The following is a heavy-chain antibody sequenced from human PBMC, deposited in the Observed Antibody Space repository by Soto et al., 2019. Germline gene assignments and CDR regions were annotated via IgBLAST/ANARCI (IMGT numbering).Heavy chain of an antibody. CDR3: ARGYRQSGYSSSWVFDY. J-gene: IGHJ4*02. CDR1: GGSINSGGYY. Sequence: QVQLRESGPGLVKPSQTLSLTCTVSGGSINSGGYYWNWIRPHPGKGLEWIGYMDYSGSTYYNPFLRSPFIISADTSENHFSLKLSSVTAADTAVYFCARGYRQSGYSSSWVFDYWGQGTLVNVSS. CDR2: MDYSGST. D-gene: IGHD6-13*01. V-gene: IGHV4-31*01.